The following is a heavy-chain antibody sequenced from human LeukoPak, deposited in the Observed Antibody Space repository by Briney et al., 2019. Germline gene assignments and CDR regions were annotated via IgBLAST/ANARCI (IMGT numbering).Heavy chain of an antibody. D-gene: IGHD2-21*01. V-gene: IGHV4-34*01. J-gene: IGHJ4*02. Sequence: SETLSLTCAVYGGSFSGYYWSWIRQPPGKGLEWIGEINHSGSTNYNPSLKSRVTISVDTSKNQFSLRLSSVTAADTALYYCARGTIAVHAGRFDYWGQGILVTVSS. CDR3: ARGTIAVHAGRFDY. CDR2: INHSGST. CDR1: GGSFSGYY.